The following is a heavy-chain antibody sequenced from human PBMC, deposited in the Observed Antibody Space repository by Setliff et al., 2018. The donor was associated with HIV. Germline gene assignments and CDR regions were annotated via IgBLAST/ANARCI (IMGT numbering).Heavy chain of an antibody. D-gene: IGHD3-3*01. Sequence: GGSLRLSCATSGFAFSDYDFHWVRQVTGEGLEWVSAIGTGGDTYYADSVKGRFTISRDNAKNSLYLQMNSLRAEDTAVYYCARERLRFLEWLPLDYWGQGTLVTVSS. CDR2: IGTGGDT. J-gene: IGHJ4*02. CDR3: ARERLRFLEWLPLDY. V-gene: IGHV3-13*01. CDR1: GFAFSDYD.